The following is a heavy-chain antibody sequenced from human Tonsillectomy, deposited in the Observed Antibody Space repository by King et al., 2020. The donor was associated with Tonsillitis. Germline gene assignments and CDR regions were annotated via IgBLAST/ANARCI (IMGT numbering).Heavy chain of an antibody. D-gene: IGHD6-19*01. Sequence: VQLVESGGGLVQPGGSLRLSCAASGFTFSSYAMSWVRQAPGKGLEWVSGISNIGGNTYYADSVKGRFTISSDNSKNTLYLQMNSLRAGDTAAYYCAKDGHSSGWYYFDYWGQGTLVTVSS. CDR1: GFTFSSYA. J-gene: IGHJ4*02. CDR3: AKDGHSSGWYYFDY. CDR2: ISNIGGNT. V-gene: IGHV3-23*04.